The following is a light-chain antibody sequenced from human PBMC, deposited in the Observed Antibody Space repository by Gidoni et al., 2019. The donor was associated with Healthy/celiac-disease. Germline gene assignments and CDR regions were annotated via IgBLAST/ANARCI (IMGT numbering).Light chain of an antibody. CDR3: QQYGSSPRT. V-gene: IGKV3-20*01. CDR2: GAS. J-gene: IGKJ1*01. CDR1: QSVSSSY. Sequence: EIVLTQSPGTLSLSPGERATLSCRASQSVSSSYLAWYQQKPGQAPRLLIYGASRRATGIPVRFSGSGSGTDFTLTISRLEPEDFAVYYCQQYGSSPRTFGQGTKVEIK.